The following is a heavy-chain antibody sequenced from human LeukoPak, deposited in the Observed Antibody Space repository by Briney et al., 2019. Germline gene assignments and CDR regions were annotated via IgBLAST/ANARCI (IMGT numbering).Heavy chain of an antibody. J-gene: IGHJ3*02. Sequence: PGGSLRLSCAASGFSLRNFGMHWVRQAPGKGLEWVAFVQKDGSYEKYGDSVKGRFTISRDNARNSLYLQMNSLRAEGTAVYYCARNPVSDWSGYDAFDIWGQGTMVTVSS. V-gene: IGHV3-30*02. CDR2: VQKDGSYE. CDR1: GFSLRNFG. D-gene: IGHD3-3*01. CDR3: ARNPVSDWSGYDAFDI.